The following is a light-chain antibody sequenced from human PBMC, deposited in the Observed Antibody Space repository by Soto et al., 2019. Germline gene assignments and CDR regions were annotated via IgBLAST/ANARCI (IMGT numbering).Light chain of an antibody. Sequence: QSALTQPPSASGSPGQSVTISCTGTSSDVGGYNYVSWYQQHPGKAPKVMIYDVNKRPSGVPDRFSGSKSGNTASLTVSGLQAEDEADYYYSSHAGSDNPVVFGTGTKLTVL. CDR2: DVN. CDR3: SSHAGSDNPVV. V-gene: IGLV2-8*01. CDR1: SSDVGGYNY. J-gene: IGLJ1*01.